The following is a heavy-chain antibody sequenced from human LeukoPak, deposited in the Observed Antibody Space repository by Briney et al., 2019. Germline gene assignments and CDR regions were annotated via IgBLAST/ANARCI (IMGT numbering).Heavy chain of an antibody. D-gene: IGHD3-16*01. V-gene: IGHV3-7*01. CDR1: GFTFSSYG. CDR3: ARDFIPAY. CDR2: IKQDGSEK. J-gene: IGHJ4*02. Sequence: GGSLRLSCAASGFTFSSYGMHWVRQAPGKGLEWVANIKQDGSEKYYVDSVKGRFTISRDDAKNSLYLQMNSLRADDTAVYYCARDFIPAYWGQGTLVTVSS.